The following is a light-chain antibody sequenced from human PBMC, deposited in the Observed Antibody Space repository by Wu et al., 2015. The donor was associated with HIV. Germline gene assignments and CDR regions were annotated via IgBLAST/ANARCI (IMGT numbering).Light chain of an antibody. J-gene: IGKJ2*01. CDR3: QQYNSWPYT. CDR1: QSVNSC. Sequence: EVVLTQSPGTLSMSPGERVTLSCRASQSVNSCCLAWYQQKLGQAPRLLIYATSKRATGIPDRFSGSGSGTEFTLTISSLQSEDFAIYYCQQYNSWPYTFGQGPSWRAN. CDR2: ATS. V-gene: IGKV3D-15*01.